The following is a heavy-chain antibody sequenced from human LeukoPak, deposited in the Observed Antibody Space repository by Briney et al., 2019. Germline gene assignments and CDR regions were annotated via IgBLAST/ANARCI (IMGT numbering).Heavy chain of an antibody. Sequence: GGSLRLSCAASGFTFSSYWMHWVRQAPGKGLVWVSRINSDGSSTSYADSVKGRFTISRDNAKNTLYLRMNSLRAEDTAVYYCAKSISGYSGYDIDYWGQGTLVTVSS. CDR3: AKSISGYSGYDIDY. CDR2: INSDGSST. J-gene: IGHJ4*02. CDR1: GFTFSSYW. V-gene: IGHV3-74*01. D-gene: IGHD5-12*01.